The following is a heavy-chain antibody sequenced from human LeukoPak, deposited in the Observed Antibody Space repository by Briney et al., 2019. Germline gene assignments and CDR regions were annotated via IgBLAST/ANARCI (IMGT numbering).Heavy chain of an antibody. CDR2: INWNGGST. Sequence: GGSLRLSCAASGFTFDDYGMSWVRQAPGKGLEWVSGINWNGGSTGYADSVKGRFTISRDNAKNSLYLQMNSLRAEDTALYYCARDPYYYGSGSVLDLWGQGTLVTVSS. D-gene: IGHD3-10*01. J-gene: IGHJ5*02. V-gene: IGHV3-20*04. CDR1: GFTFDDYG. CDR3: ARDPYYYGSGSVLDL.